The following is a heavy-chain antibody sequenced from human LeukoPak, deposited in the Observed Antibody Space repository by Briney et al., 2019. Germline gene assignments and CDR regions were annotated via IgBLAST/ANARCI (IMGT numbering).Heavy chain of an antibody. CDR1: GFTFSSYA. J-gene: IGHJ4*02. CDR3: ARGGYDSSVYEAGIDY. D-gene: IGHD3-22*01. V-gene: IGHV3-30*14. CDR2: ISYDGSNK. Sequence: GGSLRLSCAASGFTFSSYAMHWVRQAPGKGLEWVAVISYDGSNKYYADSVKGRFTISRDNSKNTLYLQMNSLRAEDTAVYYCARGGYDSSVYEAGIDYWGQGTLVTVSS.